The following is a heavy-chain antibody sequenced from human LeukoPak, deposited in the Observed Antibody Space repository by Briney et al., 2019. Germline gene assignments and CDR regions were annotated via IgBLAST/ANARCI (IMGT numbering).Heavy chain of an antibody. J-gene: IGHJ5*02. Sequence: GGSLRLSCVGSGFSFRTYAMNWVRQAPGKGLEWVSAISDNSGKIYYADSVKGRFTISGDNSKNTLFMQMNSLRAEDTAVYYCAREYDSSWPSWGQGTLVTVSS. D-gene: IGHD3-22*01. CDR2: ISDNSGKI. V-gene: IGHV3-23*01. CDR1: GFSFRTYA. CDR3: AREYDSSWPS.